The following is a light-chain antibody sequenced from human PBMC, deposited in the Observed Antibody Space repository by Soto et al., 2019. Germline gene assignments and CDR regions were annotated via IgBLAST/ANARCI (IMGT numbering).Light chain of an antibody. Sequence: QSALTQPASVSGSPGQSITISCTGTSSDVGLYDYVSWYQQYPGKAPKLMICEVTNRPSGVSIRFSGSKSGNTASLTISGLQTEDEADYYCSSYTSSDTYVFGTGTKVTVL. CDR1: SSDVGLYDY. V-gene: IGLV2-14*01. CDR2: EVT. J-gene: IGLJ1*01. CDR3: SSYTSSDTYV.